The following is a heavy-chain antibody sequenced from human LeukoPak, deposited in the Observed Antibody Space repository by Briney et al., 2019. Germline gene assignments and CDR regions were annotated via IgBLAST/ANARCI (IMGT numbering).Heavy chain of an antibody. Sequence: ASVTVSCKASGYTFTSYYMHWVRQAPGQGLEWMGIINPSGGSTSYAQKFQGRVTMTRDTSTSTVYMELSSLRSEDTAVYYCARPGIQLWLSHWGQGTLVTVSS. CDR3: ARPGIQLWLSH. J-gene: IGHJ4*02. V-gene: IGHV1-46*01. CDR2: INPSGGST. D-gene: IGHD5-18*01. CDR1: GYTFTSYY.